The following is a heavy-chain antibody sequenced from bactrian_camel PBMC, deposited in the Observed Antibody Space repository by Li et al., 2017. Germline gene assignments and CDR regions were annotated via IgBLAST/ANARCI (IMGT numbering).Heavy chain of an antibody. J-gene: IGHJ4*01. CDR2: INSDGDL. CDR1: GLTFDDSD. V-gene: IGHV3S55*01. CDR3: AAGIGTGPTFKVVVGSCSFRQ. Sequence: QVQLVESGGGSVQAGGSLRLACTSSGLTFDDSDMARFRQAPGGECELVSTINSDGDLYYADSVKGRFITSKDNAKRTMYLQMNSLSADDTAVYYCAAGIGTGPTFKVVVGSCSFRQWGQGTQVTVS. D-gene: IGHD1*01.